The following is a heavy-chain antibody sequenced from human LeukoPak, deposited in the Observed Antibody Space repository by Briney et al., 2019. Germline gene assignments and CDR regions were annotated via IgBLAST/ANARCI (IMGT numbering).Heavy chain of an antibody. V-gene: IGHV3-30*18. CDR1: GFTFSSYG. J-gene: IGHJ4*02. CDR3: ANGGWGN. CDR2: ISYDGSNK. D-gene: IGHD2-15*01. Sequence: GGSLRLSCAASGFTFSSYGMHWVRQAPGTGLEWVAVISYDGSNKYYADSVKGRFTISRDNSKNTLYLQMNSLRAEDTAVYYCANGGWGNWGQGTLVTVSS.